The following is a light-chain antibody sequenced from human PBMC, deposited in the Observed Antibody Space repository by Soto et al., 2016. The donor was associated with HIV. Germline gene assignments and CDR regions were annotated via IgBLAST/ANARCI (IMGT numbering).Light chain of an antibody. CDR1: SVRTYS. V-gene: IGLV3-19*01. Sequence: SSELTQDPAVSVALGQTVRITCQGDSVRTYSASWYQQKPGQAPVVVLYDENNRPSGIPGRFSGSISGNTASLTIAGAQAEDEADYYCNSRDSGGDHYVFGAGTSVTV. CDR2: DEN. J-gene: IGLJ1*01. CDR3: NSRDSGGDHYV.